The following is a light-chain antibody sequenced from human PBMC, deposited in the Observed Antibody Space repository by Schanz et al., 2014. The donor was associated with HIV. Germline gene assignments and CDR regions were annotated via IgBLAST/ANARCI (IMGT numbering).Light chain of an antibody. CDR3: QSYDSSNHEV. Sequence: FMLTQPHSVSESPGQTVVISCTRNSGSIASDFVQWYQQRPASAPIIVIYEDSQRPSGVPDRFSGSIDSFSNSASLTISGLKTEDEADYYCQSYDSSNHEVFGGGTKLTVL. CDR2: EDS. J-gene: IGLJ3*02. CDR1: SGSIASDF. V-gene: IGLV6-57*04.